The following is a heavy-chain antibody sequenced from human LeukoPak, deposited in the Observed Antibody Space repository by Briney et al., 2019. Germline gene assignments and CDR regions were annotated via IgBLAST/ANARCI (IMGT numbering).Heavy chain of an antibody. D-gene: IGHD2-2*01. CDR3: ARSPAGNPYFDY. V-gene: IGHV3-7*03. CDR1: GFTFSSYW. J-gene: IGHJ4*02. CDR2: IKQDGSEK. Sequence: GGSLRLSCAASGFTFSSYWMSWVRQAPGEGLEWVANIKQDGSEKYYVDSVKGRFTISRDNAKNSLSLQMNSLRAEDTAVYYCARSPAGNPYFDYWGQGTLVTVSS.